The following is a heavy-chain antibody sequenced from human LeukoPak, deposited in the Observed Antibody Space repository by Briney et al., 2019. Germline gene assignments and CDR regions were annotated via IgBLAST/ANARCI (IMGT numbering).Heavy chain of an antibody. V-gene: IGHV4-34*01. CDR1: GGSFSGYY. D-gene: IGHD2-15*01. CDR2: INHSGST. Sequence: SETLSLTCAVYGGSFSGYYWSWIRQPPGKGLEWIGEINHSGSTNYNPSLKSRVTISVDTSKNQFSLKLSSVTAADTAVYYCARGLRYCSGGSCYSLRFDPWGQGTLVTVSS. J-gene: IGHJ5*02. CDR3: ARGLRYCSGGSCYSLRFDP.